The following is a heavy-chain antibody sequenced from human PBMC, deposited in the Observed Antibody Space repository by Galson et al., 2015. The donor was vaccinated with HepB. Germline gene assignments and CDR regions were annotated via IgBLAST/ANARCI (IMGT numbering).Heavy chain of an antibody. Sequence: SVKVSCKVSGYTLTELSMHWVRQAPGKGLEWMGGFDPEDGETIYAQKFQGRVTMTEDTSTDTAYMELSSLRSEDTAVYYCATSHLTMVRGVITYYFDYWGQGTLVTVSS. CDR3: ATSHLTMVRGVITYYFDY. V-gene: IGHV1-24*01. CDR2: FDPEDGET. D-gene: IGHD3-10*01. CDR1: GYTLTELS. J-gene: IGHJ4*02.